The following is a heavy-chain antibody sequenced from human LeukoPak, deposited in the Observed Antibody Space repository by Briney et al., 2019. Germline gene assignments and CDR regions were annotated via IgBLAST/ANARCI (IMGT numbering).Heavy chain of an antibody. Sequence: SETLSLTCTVSGGSISSYYWSWIRQPAGKGLEWIGRIYTSGSTNYNPSLKSRVTMSVDTPKNQFSLKLSSVTAADTAVYYCARARGYYGSGTFDYWGQGTLVTVSS. CDR1: GGSISSYY. CDR3: ARARGYYGSGTFDY. CDR2: IYTSGST. V-gene: IGHV4-4*07. J-gene: IGHJ4*02. D-gene: IGHD3-10*01.